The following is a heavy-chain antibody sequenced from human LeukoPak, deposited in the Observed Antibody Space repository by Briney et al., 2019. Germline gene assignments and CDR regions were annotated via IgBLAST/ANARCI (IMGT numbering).Heavy chain of an antibody. CDR2: ISGSGGST. Sequence: GVSLRLSCAASGFTFSSYAMSWVRQAPGKGLEWVSAISGSGGSTYYADSVKGRFTISRDNSKNTLYLQMNSLRAEDTAVYYCAKDLFPDILTGYTDYWGQGTLVTVSS. D-gene: IGHD3-9*01. J-gene: IGHJ4*02. CDR1: GFTFSSYA. CDR3: AKDLFPDILTGYTDY. V-gene: IGHV3-23*01.